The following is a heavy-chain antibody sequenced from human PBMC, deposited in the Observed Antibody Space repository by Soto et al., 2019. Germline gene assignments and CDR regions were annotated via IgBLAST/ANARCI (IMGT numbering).Heavy chain of an antibody. J-gene: IGHJ4*02. Sequence: EVQLLESGGGLVQPGGSLRLSCAASGFTFNSNAMSWVRQAPGKGLEWVSTIGGSGGSTYYADSVEGRFTISRDNSRNTLYLLMNSLRAEDTAVYYCAKIPLEWLNAVTAIRVNYFDYWGQGTLVTVSS. CDR2: IGGSGGST. D-gene: IGHD2-21*02. V-gene: IGHV3-23*01. CDR3: AKIPLEWLNAVTAIRVNYFDY. CDR1: GFTFNSNA.